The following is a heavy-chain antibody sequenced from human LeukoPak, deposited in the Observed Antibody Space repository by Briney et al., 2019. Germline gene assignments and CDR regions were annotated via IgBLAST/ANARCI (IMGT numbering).Heavy chain of an antibody. CDR3: ARASSGYCSGGSCLWYYYGMDV. Sequence: GGSLRLSCAASGFTFSSYSMNWVRQAPGKGLEWVSSISSSSCYIYYADSVKGRFTISRDSAKHSLYLQMNSLRAEDTAVYYCARASSGYCSGGSCLWYYYGMDVWGQGTTVTVSS. J-gene: IGHJ6*02. CDR1: GFTFSSYS. V-gene: IGHV3-21*01. D-gene: IGHD2-15*01. CDR2: ISSSSCYI.